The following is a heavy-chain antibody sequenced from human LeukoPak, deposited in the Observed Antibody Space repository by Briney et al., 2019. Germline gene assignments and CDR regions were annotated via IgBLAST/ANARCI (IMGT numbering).Heavy chain of an antibody. CDR2: TYYRSKWYN. V-gene: IGHV6-1*01. CDR3: AREWQQLVPDYYYYGMDV. J-gene: IGHJ6*02. D-gene: IGHD6-13*01. CDR1: GDSVSSNSAA. Sequence: SQTLSLTCSISGDSVSSNSAAWNWIRQSPSRGLEWLGRTYYRSKWYNDYAVSVKSRITSNPDTSKNQFSLQLNSVTPEDTAVYYCAREWQQLVPDYYYYGMDVWGQGTTVTVSS.